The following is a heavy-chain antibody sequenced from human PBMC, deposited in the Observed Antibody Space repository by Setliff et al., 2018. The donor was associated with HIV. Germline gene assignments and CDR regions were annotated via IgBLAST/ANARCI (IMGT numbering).Heavy chain of an antibody. J-gene: IGHJ3*01. D-gene: IGHD2-8*01. CDR3: ARRGVGTSDAFDL. CDR1: GYTFTGYY. CDR2: INPNSGDT. Sequence: ASVKVSCKASGYTFTGYYIHWVRQAPGQGLEWVGRINPNSGDTNYAQKFQGRVTMTRDTSINTAYMDLGRLGSDDTAVYYCARRGVGTSDAFDLWGQGTMVTVS. V-gene: IGHV1-2*06.